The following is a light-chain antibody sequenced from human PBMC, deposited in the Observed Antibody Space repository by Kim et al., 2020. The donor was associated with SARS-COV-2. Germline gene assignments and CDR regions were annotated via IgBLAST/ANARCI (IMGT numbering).Light chain of an antibody. Sequence: DIQMTQSPSSLSASVGDRVTITCRASQIIGSYLNWYQQSPGRAPNLLIYGASNLQSGVPSRFSGSGSGTDFTLTISSLQAEDFATYYCQQSYSTPRTFGQGTKLEIK. CDR1: QIIGSY. J-gene: IGKJ2*01. CDR2: GAS. CDR3: QQSYSTPRT. V-gene: IGKV1-39*01.